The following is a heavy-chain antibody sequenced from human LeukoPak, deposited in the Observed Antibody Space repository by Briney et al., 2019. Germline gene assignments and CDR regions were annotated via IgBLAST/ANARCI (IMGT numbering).Heavy chain of an antibody. CDR1: GYTFTGYY. J-gene: IGHJ4*02. Sequence: ASVKVSCKASGYTFTGYYMHWVRQAPGQGLEWMGWINPNSGGTNYAQKFQGRVTMTRDTSISTAYMELSRLRSDDTAVYYCARAEELRYFDWLLRPIDYWGQGALVTVSS. CDR3: ARAEELRYFDWLLRPIDY. D-gene: IGHD3-9*01. V-gene: IGHV1-2*02. CDR2: INPNSGGT.